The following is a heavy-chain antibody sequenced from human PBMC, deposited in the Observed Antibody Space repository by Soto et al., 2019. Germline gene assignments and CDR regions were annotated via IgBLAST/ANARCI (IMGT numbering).Heavy chain of an antibody. J-gene: IGHJ4*02. Sequence: QVQLQQWGAGLLKPSETLSLTCAVYGGSFSGYYWSWIRQPPGKGLEWIGEINHSGSTNYHXSLXXXXXXXXXXXXXXXXXXXXXXXXXDTAGYYCARGQSSLLLDCWGQGILVTVSS. D-gene: IGHD3-22*01. CDR2: INHSGST. V-gene: IGHV4-34*01. CDR1: GGSFSGYY. CDR3: ARGQSSLLLDC.